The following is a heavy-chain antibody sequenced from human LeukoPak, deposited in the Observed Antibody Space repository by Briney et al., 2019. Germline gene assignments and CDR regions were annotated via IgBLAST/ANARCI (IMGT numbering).Heavy chain of an antibody. CDR3: ARHNSGSPYSAFDI. V-gene: IGHV4-39*01. J-gene: IGHJ3*02. D-gene: IGHD1-26*01. Sequence: PSQTLSLTCTVSGGSISSRSYYWGWIRQPPGKGLEWIGSMYYSGSTYYNSSLKSRVTISGDTYKNQFSLKLSSVTAADTAVYYCARHNSGSPYSAFDIWGQGTMVTASS. CDR1: GGSISSRSYY. CDR2: MYYSGST.